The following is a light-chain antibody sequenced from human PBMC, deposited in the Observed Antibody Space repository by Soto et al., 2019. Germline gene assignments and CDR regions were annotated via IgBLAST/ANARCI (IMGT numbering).Light chain of an antibody. J-gene: IGKJ1*01. CDR2: AAS. Sequence: DIQLTQSPSFLSASVGDRVTITCRASQGISSYLAWYQKKPGKAPKLLMYAASTLQSGVPSRFSGSGSGTDFTLSISRLEPEDFAVYYCQQYGSSTGTFGQGTKVDIK. CDR3: QQYGSSTGT. V-gene: IGKV1-9*01. CDR1: QGISSY.